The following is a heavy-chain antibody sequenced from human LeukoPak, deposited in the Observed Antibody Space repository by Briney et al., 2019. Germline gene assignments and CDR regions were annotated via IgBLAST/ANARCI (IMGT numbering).Heavy chain of an antibody. V-gene: IGHV3-23*01. Sequence: GGSLRLSCAASGYTFSSHGITWVRQAPGKGLEWVSTINGPGDNPYYAETVKGRFTISRDNSKNTVYLQMNSPKAEDTAIYYCAKVTVCFGCYFDYWGQGALVTVSS. D-gene: IGHD3-10*02. J-gene: IGHJ4*02. CDR2: INGPGDNP. CDR1: GYTFSSHG. CDR3: AKVTVCFGCYFDY.